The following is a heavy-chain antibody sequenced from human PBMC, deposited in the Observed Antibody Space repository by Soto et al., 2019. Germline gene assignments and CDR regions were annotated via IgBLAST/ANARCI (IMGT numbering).Heavy chain of an antibody. V-gene: IGHV1-46*01. Sequence: GASVKVSCKASGYTFTSYYMHWVRQAPGQGLEWMGIINPSGGSTSYAQKFQGRVAMTRDTSTSTVYMELSSLRSEDTAVYYCARDTEPYYFDYWGQGTLVTVSS. D-gene: IGHD4-4*01. J-gene: IGHJ4*02. CDR3: ARDTEPYYFDY. CDR2: INPSGGST. CDR1: GYTFTSYY.